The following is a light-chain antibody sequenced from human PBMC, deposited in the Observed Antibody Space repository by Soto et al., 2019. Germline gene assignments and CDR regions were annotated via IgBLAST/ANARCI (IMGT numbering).Light chain of an antibody. CDR3: CSYAGSYTYYV. CDR1: ISDVGGYNY. J-gene: IGLJ1*01. Sequence: QSLRTLPRSVSGSPGQSVTVSCTGTISDVGGYNYVSWYQQHPGKAPKLMIYDVSKRPSGVPDRFSGSKYGNTASLTISGLQAEDEADYYCCSYAGSYTYYVFGTGTKVTVL. V-gene: IGLV2-11*01. CDR2: DVS.